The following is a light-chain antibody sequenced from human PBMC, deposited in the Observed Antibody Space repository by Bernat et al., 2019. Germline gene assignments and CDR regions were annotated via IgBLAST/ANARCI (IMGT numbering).Light chain of an antibody. CDR1: QGIRSF. V-gene: IGKV1-13*02. CDR2: YAS. J-gene: IGKJ1*01. Sequence: LPEKKKDRVTITCRASQGIRSFLACYQQKPGKAPKPLIYYASNLESGVPSRFSGSGSGTDFTLTISSLHSEDFATYYCQQYRSSQWTFGQGTKVEIK. CDR3: QQYRSSQWT.